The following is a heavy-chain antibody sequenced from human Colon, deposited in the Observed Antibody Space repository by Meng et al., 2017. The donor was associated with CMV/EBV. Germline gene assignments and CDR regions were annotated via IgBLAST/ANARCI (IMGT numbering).Heavy chain of an antibody. J-gene: IGHJ6*02. D-gene: IGHD1-1*01. CDR3: ARARSTSNHGMDV. Sequence: GGSLRLSCAASGFTVSSNYMSWVRQAPGKGLEWVSVIYSGGSTYYADSVKGRFTISRDNSKNTLYLQMNSLRAEDTAVYYCARARSTSNHGMDVWGQGTTVTVSS. CDR2: IYSGGST. V-gene: IGHV3-66*02. CDR1: GFTVSSNY.